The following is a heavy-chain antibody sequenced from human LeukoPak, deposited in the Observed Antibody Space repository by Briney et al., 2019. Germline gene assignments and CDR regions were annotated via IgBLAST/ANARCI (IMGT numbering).Heavy chain of an antibody. V-gene: IGHV4-39*01. CDR1: GGSISGSNYY. J-gene: IGHJ4*02. CDR3: ARHSSAARPNFDY. D-gene: IGHD6-6*01. Sequence: SETLSLTCTVSGGSISGSNYYWGWIRQPPGKGLEWIGSIYYSGTTYYNPSLKSRVTISVDTSKNQFSLEVTSMTAADTAVYYCARHSSAARPNFDYWGQGTLVTVSS. CDR2: IYYSGTT.